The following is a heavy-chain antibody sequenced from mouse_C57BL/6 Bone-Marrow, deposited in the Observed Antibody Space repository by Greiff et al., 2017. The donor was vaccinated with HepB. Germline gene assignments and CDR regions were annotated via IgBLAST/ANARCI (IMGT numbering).Heavy chain of an antibody. CDR2: ISDGGSYT. CDR3: AREEYYGSRTSYWYFDV. CDR1: GFTFSGYA. D-gene: IGHD1-1*01. Sequence: EVKVVESGGGLVKPGGSLKLSCAASGFTFSGYAMSWVRQTPEKRLEWVATISDGGSYTYYPDNVKGRFTISRDNAKNNLYLQMSHLKSEDTAMYYCAREEYYGSRTSYWYFDVWGTGTTVTVSS. J-gene: IGHJ1*03. V-gene: IGHV5-4*01.